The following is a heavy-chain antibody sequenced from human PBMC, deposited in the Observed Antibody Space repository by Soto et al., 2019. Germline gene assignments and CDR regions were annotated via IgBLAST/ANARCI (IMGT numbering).Heavy chain of an antibody. CDR2: IYSGGST. D-gene: IGHD3-10*01. CDR1: GFTVSSNY. CDR3: ARGGSEYYYYGMDV. J-gene: IGHJ6*02. V-gene: IGHV3-53*01. Sequence: GGSLRLSCAASGFTVSSNYMSWVCQAPGKGLEWVSVIYSGGSTYYADSVKGRFTISRDNSKNTLYLQMNSLRAEDTAVYYCARGGSEYYYYGMDVWGQGTTVTVSS.